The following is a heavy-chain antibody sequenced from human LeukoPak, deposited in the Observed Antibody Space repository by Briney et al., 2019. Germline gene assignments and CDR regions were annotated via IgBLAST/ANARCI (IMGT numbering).Heavy chain of an antibody. CDR2: IYPGDSDT. Sequence: PGESLKISCKGSGYSFTSYWIGWVRQMPGKGLEWMGIIYPGDSDTRYSPSFQGQVTISADKSISTAYLQWSSLKASDTAMYYCARGILRGYSGYDPSGVGHYYYYMDVWGKGTTVTVSS. CDR3: ARGILRGYSGYDPSGVGHYYYYMDV. J-gene: IGHJ6*03. CDR1: GYSFTSYW. D-gene: IGHD5-12*01. V-gene: IGHV5-51*01.